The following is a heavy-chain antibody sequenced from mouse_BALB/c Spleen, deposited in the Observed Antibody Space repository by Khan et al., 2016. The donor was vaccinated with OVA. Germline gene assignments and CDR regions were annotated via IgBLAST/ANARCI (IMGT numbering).Heavy chain of an antibody. Sequence: QVQLQQPGAELARPGASVKLSCKASGYTFTDFYINWVKQRTGQGLEWIGEINPGSGDIYYNEKFKGKATLTADKSSSTAYMQLSSLTSEDSAVDFGARRNYFGYTVAYWGQGTLVTVSA. CDR1: GYTFTDFY. CDR3: ARRNYFGYTVAY. CDR2: INPGSGDI. D-gene: IGHD1-2*01. J-gene: IGHJ3*01. V-gene: IGHV1-77*01.